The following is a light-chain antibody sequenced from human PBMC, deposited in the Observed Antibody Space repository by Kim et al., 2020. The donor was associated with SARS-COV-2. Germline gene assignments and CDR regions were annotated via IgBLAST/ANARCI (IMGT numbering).Light chain of an antibody. V-gene: IGLV2-23*02. CDR1: SSDAGNFNL. CDR2: EVI. Sequence: QSALTQPASVSGSPGQSLTISCTGTSSDAGNFNLVSWYQQHPGKAPKLMIYEVIKRPSGVSNRFSGSKSGNTASLTISGLQAEDEADYYCCSYAGSSTWVFGGGTQLTVL. CDR3: CSYAGSSTWV. J-gene: IGLJ3*02.